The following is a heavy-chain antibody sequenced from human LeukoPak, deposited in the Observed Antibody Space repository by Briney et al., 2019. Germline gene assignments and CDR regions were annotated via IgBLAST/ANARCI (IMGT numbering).Heavy chain of an antibody. CDR2: ISGSGGST. V-gene: IGHV3-23*01. J-gene: IGHJ4*02. CDR3: AKGSRSGSYSCLDY. Sequence: PGGSLRLSCAASGSSFSSYNMNWARQAPGKGLEWVSAISGSGGSTYYADSVKGRFTISRDNSKNTLYLQMNSLRAEDTAVYYCAKGSRSGSYSCLDYWGQGTLVTVSS. CDR1: GSSFSSYN. D-gene: IGHD1-26*01.